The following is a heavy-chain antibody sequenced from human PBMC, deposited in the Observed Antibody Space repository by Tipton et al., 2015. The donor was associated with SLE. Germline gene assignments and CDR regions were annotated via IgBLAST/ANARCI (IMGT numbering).Heavy chain of an antibody. CDR3: ARDMIFGVDYYYGMDV. CDR1: GGSISSGGYS. J-gene: IGHJ6*02. V-gene: IGHV4-30-2*01. D-gene: IGHD3/OR15-3a*01. CDR2: IYHSGST. Sequence: TLSLTCAVSGGSISSGGYSWSWIRQPPGKGLEWIGYIYHSGSTYYNPSLKSRVTISVDTSKNQFSLKLSSVTAADTAVYYCARDMIFGVDYYYGMDVWGQGTTVTVSS.